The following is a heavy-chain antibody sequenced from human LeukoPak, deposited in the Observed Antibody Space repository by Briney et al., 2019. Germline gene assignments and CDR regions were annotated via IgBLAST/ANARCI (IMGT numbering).Heavy chain of an antibody. CDR3: ARSEYSYGADAFDI. V-gene: IGHV4-61*02. CDR2: IFASGST. Sequence: PSQTLSLTCTVSGASISSGSYYWNWIRQPAGKGLEWIGRIFASGSTNYNPSLKSRVTISVDTSKNQFSLKLSSVTAADTAVYYCARSEYSYGADAFDIWGQGTMVTVSS. D-gene: IGHD5-18*01. CDR1: GASISSGSYY. J-gene: IGHJ3*02.